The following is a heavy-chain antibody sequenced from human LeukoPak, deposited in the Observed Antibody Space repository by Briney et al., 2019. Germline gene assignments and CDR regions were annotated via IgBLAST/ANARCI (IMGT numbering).Heavy chain of an antibody. CDR2: ISGSGGST. CDR1: GFTFSSYA. D-gene: IGHD3-10*01. J-gene: IGHJ5*02. Sequence: GESLKISCAASGFTFSSYAMSWVRQAPGKGLEWVSAISGSGGSTYYADSVKGRFTISRDNSKNTLYLQMNSLRAEDTAVYYCAKEVVTMVRGVANWFDPWGQGTLVTVSS. CDR3: AKEVVTMVRGVANWFDP. V-gene: IGHV3-23*01.